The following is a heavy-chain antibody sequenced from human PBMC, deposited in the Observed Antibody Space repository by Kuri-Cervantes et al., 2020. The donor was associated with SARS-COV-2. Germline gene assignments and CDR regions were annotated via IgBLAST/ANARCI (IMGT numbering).Heavy chain of an antibody. CDR2: IYPGGSDT. V-gene: IGHV5-51*01. CDR1: GYSFTSYW. Sequence: GESLKISCKGSGYSFTSYWIGWVRQMPGKGLEWMGIIYPGGSDTRYSPSFQGQVTISADKSISTAYLQWSSLKASDTATYYCARIRVEMATIGDYYYYGMDVWGQGTTVTVSS. CDR3: ARIRVEMATIGDYYYYGMDV. D-gene: IGHD5-24*01. J-gene: IGHJ6*02.